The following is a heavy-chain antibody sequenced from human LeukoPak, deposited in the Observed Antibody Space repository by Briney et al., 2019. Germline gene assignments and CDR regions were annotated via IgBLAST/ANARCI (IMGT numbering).Heavy chain of an antibody. V-gene: IGHV3-7*01. Sequence: GGSLRLSCAASGFTLYNFWMNWVRQAPGKGREGVASMNQGGRERYYLDYVKGRFTISRYNAKTSVYLQMNSLRAAPADVYYCARDPPVAGLLFDCWGQGTLVTVSS. D-gene: IGHD6-19*01. CDR1: GFTLYNFW. J-gene: IGHJ4*02. CDR3: ARDPPVAGLLFDC. CDR2: MNQGGRER.